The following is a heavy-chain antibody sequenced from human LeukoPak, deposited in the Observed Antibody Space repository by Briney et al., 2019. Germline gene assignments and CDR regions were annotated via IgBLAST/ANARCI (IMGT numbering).Heavy chain of an antibody. D-gene: IGHD6-19*01. CDR1: GFTFDDYA. Sequence: GRSLRLSCAASGFTFDDYAMHWVRQAPGEGLEWVSGISWNSGSIGYADSVKGRFTISRDNAKYSLYLQMNSLRAEDTALYYCAKAIGIAVAGSLDDYWGQGTLVTVSS. V-gene: IGHV3-9*01. J-gene: IGHJ4*02. CDR2: ISWNSGSI. CDR3: AKAIGIAVAGSLDDY.